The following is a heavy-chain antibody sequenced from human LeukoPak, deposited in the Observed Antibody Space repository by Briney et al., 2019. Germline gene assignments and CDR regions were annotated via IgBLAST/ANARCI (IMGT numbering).Heavy chain of an antibody. CDR1: GYTFTSYY. CDR3: ARYRRAGTYYYYMDV. D-gene: IGHD1-26*01. V-gene: IGHV1-46*01. Sequence: ASVKVSCKASGYTFTSYYMHWVRQAPGQGLEWMGIINPSGGSTSYAQKFQGRVTMTRDTSTSTVYMELSSLRSEDTAVYYCARYRRAGTYYYYMDVWGKGTTVTVSS. CDR2: INPSGGST. J-gene: IGHJ6*03.